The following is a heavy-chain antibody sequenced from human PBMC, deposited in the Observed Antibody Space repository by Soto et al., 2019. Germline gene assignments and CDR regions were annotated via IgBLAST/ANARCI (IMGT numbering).Heavy chain of an antibody. J-gene: IGHJ4*02. D-gene: IGHD3-9*01. V-gene: IGHV4-31*03. CDR2: ISYSGSS. CDR3: ARGNILTGHNEIDY. Sequence: QVQLQESGPGLVKPSQTLSLTCTVSGGSISSGGYYWSGIRQHPGNGLEWIGYISYSGSSFYNPSLKSRVSISVDTSKNKVSLKLSSVNAADTAVYYCARGNILTGHNEIDYWGQGILVTVSS. CDR1: GGSISSGGYY.